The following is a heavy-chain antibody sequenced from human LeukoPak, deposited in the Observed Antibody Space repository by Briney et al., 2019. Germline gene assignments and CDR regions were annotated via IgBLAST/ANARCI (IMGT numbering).Heavy chain of an antibody. Sequence: SQTLSLTCAISGDSVSSNTAAWNWIRQSPSRGLEWLGRTYYRSKWYNDYAVSVKSRITINPDTSKNQFSLQLNSVTPEDTAVYYCAREDCSSTSCAGFDYWGQGTLVTVSS. J-gene: IGHJ4*02. D-gene: IGHD2-2*01. V-gene: IGHV6-1*01. CDR1: GDSVSSNTAA. CDR2: TYYRSKWYN. CDR3: AREDCSSTSCAGFDY.